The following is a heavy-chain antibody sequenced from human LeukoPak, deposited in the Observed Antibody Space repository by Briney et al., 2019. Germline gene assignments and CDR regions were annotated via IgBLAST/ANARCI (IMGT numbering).Heavy chain of an antibody. J-gene: IGHJ4*02. D-gene: IGHD1-26*01. CDR3: ARVGGSYRTVGY. V-gene: IGHV3-48*03. Sequence: GGSLRLSCAASGFTFSSYEMNWVRLAPGKGLEWVSYISSSGSTIYYADSVKGRFTISKDNAKNSLYLQMNSLRAEDTAVYYCARVGGSYRTVGYWGQGTLVTVSS. CDR1: GFTFSSYE. CDR2: ISSSGSTI.